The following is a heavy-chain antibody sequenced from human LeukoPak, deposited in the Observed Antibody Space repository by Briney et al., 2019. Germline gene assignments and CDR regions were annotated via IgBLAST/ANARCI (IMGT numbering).Heavy chain of an antibody. J-gene: IGHJ3*01. V-gene: IGHV3-48*02. D-gene: IGHD3-10*01. Sequence: GGSPSLSCAASGFTFSSYSMNWVRQAPGKGLEWVSYISSSRSTIYYADSVKGRFTISRDNAKNSLYLQMNSLRDEDTAVYYCARTLVSGLDAFDLWRRETMVTVSS. CDR2: ISSSRSTI. CDR1: GFTFSSYS. CDR3: ARTLVSGLDAFDL.